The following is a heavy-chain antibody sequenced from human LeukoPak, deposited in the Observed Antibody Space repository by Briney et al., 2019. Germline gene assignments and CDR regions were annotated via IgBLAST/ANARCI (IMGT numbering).Heavy chain of an antibody. J-gene: IGHJ5*02. CDR3: ARDLVVPPYNWFDP. CDR2: IYTSGST. V-gene: IGHV4-4*07. CDR1: GGSISSSY. Sequence: SETLSLTCTVSGGSISSSYWSWIRQPAGKGLEWIGRIYTSGSTNYNPSLKSRVTVSVDTSRNQFSLRLSSVTAADTAVYYCARDLVVPPYNWFDPWGQGTLVTVSS. D-gene: IGHD2-2*01.